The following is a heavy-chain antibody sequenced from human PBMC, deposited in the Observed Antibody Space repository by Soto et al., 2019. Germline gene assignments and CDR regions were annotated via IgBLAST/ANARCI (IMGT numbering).Heavy chain of an antibody. J-gene: IGHJ4*02. CDR1: GFPFSSHW. Sequence: EVRLVESGGGLVQPGGSLRLSCAASGFPFSSHWLQWVRQVPGRGLVWVSRIDNTGSSAIYADSVRGRFTVSRDNAKDTLYVHMYGLRAEETAVYYCATLDGYDYWGQGTLVTVSS. CDR2: IDNTGSSA. V-gene: IGHV3-74*01. CDR3: ATLDGYDY. D-gene: IGHD5-12*01.